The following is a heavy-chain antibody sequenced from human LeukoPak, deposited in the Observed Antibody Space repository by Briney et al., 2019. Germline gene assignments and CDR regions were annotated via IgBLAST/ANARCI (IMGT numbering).Heavy chain of an antibody. CDR2: IRYDGNEK. CDR3: AKFKVGYSYAAS. J-gene: IGHJ4*02. CDR1: GFSFSSCA. V-gene: IGHV3-30*02. Sequence: GGSLRLSCAASGFSFSSCAMHWVRQAPGKGLEWVAFIRYDGNEKYYADSAKGRFTISRDNSKNTLYLQMNSLRAEDTAVYYCAKFKVGYSYAASWGQGTLVTVSS. D-gene: IGHD5-18*01.